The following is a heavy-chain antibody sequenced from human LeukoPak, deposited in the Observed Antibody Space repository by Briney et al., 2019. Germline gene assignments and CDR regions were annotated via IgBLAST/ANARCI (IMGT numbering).Heavy chain of an antibody. CDR2: IHHGGTT. V-gene: IGHV4-38-2*02. D-gene: IGHD3-3*01. CDR1: GGSIGSYY. CDR3: ARDYDFWSAYENNAFDT. J-gene: IGHJ3*02. Sequence: PSETLSLTCTVSGGSIGSYYWSWIRQPPGKGLEWIGSIHHGGTTYYNPSLRSRLTILVDTSKNQFSLRLTSVTAADTAVYYCARDYDFWSAYENNAFDTWGQGTMVTVSS.